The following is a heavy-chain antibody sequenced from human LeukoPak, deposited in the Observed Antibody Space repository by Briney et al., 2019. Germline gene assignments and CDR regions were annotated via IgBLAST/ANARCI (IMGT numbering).Heavy chain of an antibody. CDR2: ISSGGSTI. CDR1: GFTFSSYE. D-gene: IGHD4-23*01. J-gene: IGHJ4*02. Sequence: GGSLRLSCAASGFTFSSYEMHWVRQVPGKGLEWVSYISSGGSTIYYADSVKGRFTISRDNAKNSLYLQMNSLRAEDTAAYYCARDTDYGGPFDYWGQGTLVTVSS. CDR3: ARDTDYGGPFDY. V-gene: IGHV3-48*03.